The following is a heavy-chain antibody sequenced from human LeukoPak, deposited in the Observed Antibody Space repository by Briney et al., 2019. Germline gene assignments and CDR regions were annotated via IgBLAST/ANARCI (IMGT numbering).Heavy chain of an antibody. Sequence: GGSLRLSCAASGFTFDDYGMSWVRQAPGKGLEWVSAISGSGGSTYYADSVKGRFTISRDNSKNTLYLQMNSLRAEDTAVYYCAKVRYDYVMYYFDYWGQGTLVTVSS. CDR3: AKVRYDYVMYYFDY. CDR1: GFTFDDYG. CDR2: ISGSGGST. D-gene: IGHD3-16*01. V-gene: IGHV3-23*01. J-gene: IGHJ4*02.